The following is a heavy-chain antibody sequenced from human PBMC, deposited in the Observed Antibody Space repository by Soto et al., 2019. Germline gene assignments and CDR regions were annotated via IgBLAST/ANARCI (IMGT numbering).Heavy chain of an antibody. CDR3: ARDRMVRTYYGMDV. V-gene: IGHV3-21*01. D-gene: IGHD3-10*01. CDR2: ISSSSSYI. CDR1: GFTFSSYS. J-gene: IGHJ6*02. Sequence: EVQLVESGGGLVKPGGSLRLSCAASGFTFSSYSMNWVRQAPGKGLEWVSSISSSSSYIYYADSVKGRFTISRDNAKNSLYLQMNSLRAEDTAVYYCARDRMVRTYYGMDVWGQETTVTVSS.